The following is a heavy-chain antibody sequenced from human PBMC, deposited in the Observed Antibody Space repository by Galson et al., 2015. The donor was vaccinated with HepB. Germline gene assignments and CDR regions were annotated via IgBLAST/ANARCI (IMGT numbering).Heavy chain of an antibody. CDR2: INAYSHYT. CDR3: ARGALVVVVCATPNNWFDP. J-gene: IGHJ5*02. Sequence: SVKVSCKASGYTFSSYSITWVRQAPGQGLEWMGWINAYSHYTSCAQTLQGRVTMTDDKSTSTAYMELRSLTSDDTAVYYCARGALVVVVCATPNNWFDPWGQGTLVTVSS. V-gene: IGHV1-18*01. D-gene: IGHD2-15*01. CDR1: GYTFSSYS.